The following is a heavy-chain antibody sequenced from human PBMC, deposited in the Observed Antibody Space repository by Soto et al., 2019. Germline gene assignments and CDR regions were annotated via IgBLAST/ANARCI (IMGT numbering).Heavy chain of an antibody. CDR2: IWHDGSNK. CDR3: ARDVHNGWFDP. D-gene: IGHD2-8*01. J-gene: IGHJ5*02. Sequence: ESGGGVVQPGRSLRLSCAASGFTFSNYGIHWVRQAPGKGLEWVAVIWHDGSNKYFLDSVKGRFTISRDNSKNTSYLQMNSLRAEDTALYYCARDVHNGWFDPWGQGTLVTVSS. V-gene: IGHV3-33*01. CDR1: GFTFSNYG.